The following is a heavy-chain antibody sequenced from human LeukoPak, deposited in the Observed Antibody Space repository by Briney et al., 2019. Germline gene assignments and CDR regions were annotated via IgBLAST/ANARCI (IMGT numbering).Heavy chain of an antibody. D-gene: IGHD3-3*01. V-gene: IGHV1-8*01. CDR1: GYTFTSYD. J-gene: IGHJ6*02. CDR2: MNPNSGNT. Sequence: GASVKVSCKASGYTFTSYDINWVRQATGQGLEWMGWMNPNSGNTGYAQKLQGRVTMTRHTSISTAYMELSSLRSEDTAVYYCARYYDFWSGYYNHYYYYGMDVWGQGTTVTVSS. CDR3: ARYYDFWSGYYNHYYYYGMDV.